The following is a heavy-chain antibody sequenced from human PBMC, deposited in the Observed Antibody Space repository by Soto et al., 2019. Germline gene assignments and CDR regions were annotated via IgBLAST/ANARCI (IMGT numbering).Heavy chain of an antibody. D-gene: IGHD6-6*01. V-gene: IGHV5-10-1*01. CDR3: PGRKAARTGGMDV. CDR1: GYSFTSCW. Sequence: GESRKISCKGSGYSFTSCWISWVRQMPGKGLEWMGRIDPSDSYTNYSPSFQGHVTISADKSISTAYLQWSSLKASDTAMYYCPGRKAARTGGMDVWGQGTTVTVSS. CDR2: IDPSDSYT. J-gene: IGHJ6*02.